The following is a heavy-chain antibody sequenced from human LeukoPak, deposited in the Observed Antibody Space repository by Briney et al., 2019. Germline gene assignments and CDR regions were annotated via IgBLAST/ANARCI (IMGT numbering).Heavy chain of an antibody. Sequence: SETLSLTCAVYGGSFSGYYWSWIRQPPGKGLEWIGEINHSGSTNYNPSLKSRVTISVDTSKNQFSLKLSSVTAADTAVYYCARLRFLEWLPIYYFDYWGQGTLVTVSS. CDR3: ARLRFLEWLPIYYFDY. CDR1: GGSFSGYY. D-gene: IGHD3-3*01. CDR2: INHSGST. J-gene: IGHJ4*02. V-gene: IGHV4-34*01.